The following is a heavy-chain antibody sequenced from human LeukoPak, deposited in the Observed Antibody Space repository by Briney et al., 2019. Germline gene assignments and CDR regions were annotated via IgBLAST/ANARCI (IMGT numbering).Heavy chain of an antibody. D-gene: IGHD5-18*01. CDR3: ARARSGYSYVLDY. Sequence: GGSLRLSCAASGFTFSSYSMNWVRQAPGQGLEWVSVIYSGGSTYYADSVKGRFTISRDNSKNTLYLQMNSLRAEDTAVYYCARARSGYSYVLDYWGQGTLVTVSS. V-gene: IGHV3-53*01. CDR1: GFTFSSYS. J-gene: IGHJ4*02. CDR2: IYSGGST.